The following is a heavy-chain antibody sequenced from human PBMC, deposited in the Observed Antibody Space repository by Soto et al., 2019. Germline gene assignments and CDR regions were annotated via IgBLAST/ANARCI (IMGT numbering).Heavy chain of an antibody. D-gene: IGHD5-12*01. J-gene: IGHJ6*03. CDR1: GYTFTSYG. V-gene: IGHV1-18*01. CDR2: ISAYNVNT. Sequence: QVQLVQSGAEVKKPGASVKVSCKASGYTFTSYGISWVRQAPGQGLEWMGWISAYNVNTNYAQKLQGRVTMTTDTSTSTAYMELRSLRSDDTAVYYCARERSGYDEEDYYYYYMDVWGKGTTVTVSS. CDR3: ARERSGYDEEDYYYYYMDV.